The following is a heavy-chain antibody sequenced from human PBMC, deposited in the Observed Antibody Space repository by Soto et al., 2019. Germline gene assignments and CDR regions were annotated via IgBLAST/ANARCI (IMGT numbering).Heavy chain of an antibody. D-gene: IGHD6-13*01. CDR3: ARAPTYSSSWYYFDY. CDR2: IYYSGST. J-gene: IGHJ4*02. V-gene: IGHV4-59*01. CDR1: GGSISSYY. Sequence: SETLSLTCTVSGGSISSYYWSWIRQPPGKGLEWIGYIYYSGSTNYNPSLKSRVTISVDTSKNQFSLKLSSVTAADTAVYYCARAPTYSSSWYYFDYWGQGTLVTV.